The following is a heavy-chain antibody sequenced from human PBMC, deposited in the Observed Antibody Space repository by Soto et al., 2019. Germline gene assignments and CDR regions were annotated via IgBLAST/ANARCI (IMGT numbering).Heavy chain of an antibody. V-gene: IGHV1-46*03. CDR2: INPSGGST. J-gene: IGHJ4*02. CDR1: GYTFTSYY. Sequence: ASVKVSCKASGYTFTSYYMHWVRQAPGQGLEWMGIINPSGGSTSYAQKFQGRVTMTRDTSTSTVYMELSSLRSEDTAVYYCARGELLWFGELLSFDYWGQGTLVTVSS. D-gene: IGHD3-10*01. CDR3: ARGELLWFGELLSFDY.